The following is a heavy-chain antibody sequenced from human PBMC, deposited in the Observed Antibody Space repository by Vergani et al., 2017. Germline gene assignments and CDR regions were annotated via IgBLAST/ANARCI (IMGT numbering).Heavy chain of an antibody. Sequence: VQLVQSGAEVKKPGASVKVSCKASGYTFTGYYMHWVRQAPGQGLEWMGWINPNSGGTNYAQKFQGRVTMTRDTSISTAYMELSRLRSDDTAVYYCAREDTYYDFWSGYYTGRRWFDPWGQGTLVTVSS. CDR2: INPNSGGT. V-gene: IGHV1-2*02. J-gene: IGHJ5*02. CDR1: GYTFTGYY. D-gene: IGHD3-3*01. CDR3: AREDTYYDFWSGYYTGRRWFDP.